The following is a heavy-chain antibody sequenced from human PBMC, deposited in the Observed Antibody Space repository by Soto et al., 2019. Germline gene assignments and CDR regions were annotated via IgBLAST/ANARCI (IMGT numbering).Heavy chain of an antibody. CDR1: GGSMSSSSYY. Sequence: LSLTCTVSGGSMSSSSYYWGWIRQPPGKGLEWIANMYFSGFYSGSTSYNPSLKSRVTISVDTSKNQFSLQVSSVTTADTAVYYCARGFDILTFGFCLDYWGQGTLVTVSS. V-gene: IGHV4-39*01. D-gene: IGHD3-9*01. CDR2: MYFSGFYSGST. J-gene: IGHJ4*02. CDR3: ARGFDILTFGFCLDY.